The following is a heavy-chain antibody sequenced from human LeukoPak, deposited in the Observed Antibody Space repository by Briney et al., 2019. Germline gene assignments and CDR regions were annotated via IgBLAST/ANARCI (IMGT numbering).Heavy chain of an antibody. CDR2: IYYTGTT. CDR1: GGSISSGGYY. Sequence: SQTLSLTCTVSGGSISSGGYYWSWIRQHPGKGLEWIGYIYYTGTTDYNPSLKSRVTISMDASKSQFSLRLNSVTAADTAVYYCARDSAVVPRPLYYWGQGVLVTVSS. J-gene: IGHJ4*02. D-gene: IGHD2-2*01. V-gene: IGHV4-31*03. CDR3: ARDSAVVPRPLYY.